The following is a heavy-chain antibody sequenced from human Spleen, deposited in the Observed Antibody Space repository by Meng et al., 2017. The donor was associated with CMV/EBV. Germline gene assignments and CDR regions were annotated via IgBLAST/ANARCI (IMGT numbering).Heavy chain of an antibody. V-gene: IGHV3-53*01. CDR2: SYSGAST. CDR3: ARLRGSWYSDAFDI. J-gene: IGHJ3*02. Sequence: AESLRLSCAASGFTVSSSYITWVCQAPGTGLGWVAVSYSGASTYYNDPVKGRFTISRDSSKNILYFQMNSLRAEDTAVYYCARLRGSWYSDAFDIWGLGTMVTVSS. D-gene: IGHD6-13*01. CDR1: GFTVSSSY.